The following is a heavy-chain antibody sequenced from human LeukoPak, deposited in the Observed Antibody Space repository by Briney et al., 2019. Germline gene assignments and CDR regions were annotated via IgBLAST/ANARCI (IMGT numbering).Heavy chain of an antibody. J-gene: IGHJ4*02. CDR1: GGTFSSYA. V-gene: IGHV1-69*13. CDR2: IIPIFGTA. CDR3: ASGYFDWLSVLPNFDY. D-gene: IGHD3-9*01. Sequence: SVKVSCKASGGTFSSYAISWVRQAHGQGLEWMGGIIPIFGTANYAQKFQGRVTITADESTSTAYMELSSLRSEDTAVYYCASGYFDWLSVLPNFDYWGQGTLVTVSS.